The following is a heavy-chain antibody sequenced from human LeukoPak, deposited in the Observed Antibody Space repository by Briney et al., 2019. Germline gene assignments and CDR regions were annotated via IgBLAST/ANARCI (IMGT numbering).Heavy chain of an antibody. CDR2: ISGSGGST. CDR3: AKDRARIAARPRGIFDY. Sequence: GGSLRPSCAASGFTFSSYAMSWVRQAPGKGLEWVSAISGSGGSTYYADSVKGRFTISRDNSKNTLYLQMNSLRAEDTAVYYCAKDRARIAARPRGIFDYWGQGTLVTVSS. J-gene: IGHJ4*02. V-gene: IGHV3-23*01. D-gene: IGHD6-6*01. CDR1: GFTFSSYA.